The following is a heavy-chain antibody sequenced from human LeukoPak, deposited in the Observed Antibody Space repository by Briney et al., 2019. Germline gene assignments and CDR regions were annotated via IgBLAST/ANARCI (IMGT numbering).Heavy chain of an antibody. D-gene: IGHD2-2*01. CDR1: GFTFDDYA. J-gene: IGHJ4*02. Sequence: GRSLRLSCAASGFTFDDYAMHWVRQAPGQGLEWVSGISWNGNSIDYADSVKGRFTISRDNAKNSLYLQMNSLRAEDSALYFCAKTTSGYASSFACWGQGTLVTVSS. CDR2: ISWNGNSI. V-gene: IGHV3-9*01. CDR3: AKTTSGYASSFAC.